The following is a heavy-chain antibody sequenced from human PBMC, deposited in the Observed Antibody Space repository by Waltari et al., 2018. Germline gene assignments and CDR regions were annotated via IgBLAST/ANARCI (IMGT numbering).Heavy chain of an antibody. CDR2: IYHSGDS. CDR3: AKVRVPAVMFNWFDP. Sequence: QVKLQESGPGLVKPLGTLSLTCTVSGDSLTTNNWWSWVRQSPGKGLEWIGEIYHSGDSNYNPSHQSRVTISLDKSKNQISLRLTSVTAADTAVHYCAKVRVPAVMFNWFDPWGQGTLVTVSS. J-gene: IGHJ5*02. D-gene: IGHD3-10*01. CDR1: GDSLTTNNW. V-gene: IGHV4-4*02.